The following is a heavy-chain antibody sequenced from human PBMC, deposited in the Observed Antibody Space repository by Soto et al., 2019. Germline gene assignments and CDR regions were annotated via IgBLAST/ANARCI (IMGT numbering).Heavy chain of an antibody. CDR1: GFTFSSYS. J-gene: IGHJ6*02. CDR2: ISSSSSYI. Sequence: GGLRLSCVASGFTFSSYSMNWVRQAPGKGLEWVSSISSSSSYIYYADSVKGRFTISRDNAKNSLYLQMNSLRAEDTAVYYCARDRYSSGWYPYYYGMDVWGQGTTVTVSS. D-gene: IGHD6-19*01. CDR3: ARDRYSSGWYPYYYGMDV. V-gene: IGHV3-21*01.